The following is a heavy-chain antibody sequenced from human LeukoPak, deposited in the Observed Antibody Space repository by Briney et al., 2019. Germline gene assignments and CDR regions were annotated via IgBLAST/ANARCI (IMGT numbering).Heavy chain of an antibody. D-gene: IGHD2-15*01. CDR3: ARRLLGYCSGGSCYSGYFQH. J-gene: IGHJ1*01. Sequence: SETLSLTCAVYGGSFSGYYWSWIRQPPGKGLEWIGEINHSGSTNSNPSLKSRVTISADTSKNQFSLKLSSVTAADTAMYYCARRLLGYCSGGSCYSGYFQHWGQGTLVTVSS. V-gene: IGHV4-34*01. CDR1: GGSFSGYY. CDR2: INHSGST.